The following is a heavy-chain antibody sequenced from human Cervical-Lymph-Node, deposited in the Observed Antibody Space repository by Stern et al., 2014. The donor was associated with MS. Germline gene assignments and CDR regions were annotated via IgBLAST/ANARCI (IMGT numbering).Heavy chain of an antibody. D-gene: IGHD4-17*01. J-gene: IGHJ4*02. CDR3: ARALTGDHLDY. CDR2: IHSDGSTT. Sequence: EVQLVESGGGLVQPGGSLRLSCAASGFTFSRYWMHWVRQVPGKGLVWVSRIHSDGSTTTYADSVEGRFTVSRDNAKNTLYLQMNSLRGEDTAVYYRARALTGDHLDYWGQGTLVTVSS. CDR1: GFTFSRYW. V-gene: IGHV3-74*02.